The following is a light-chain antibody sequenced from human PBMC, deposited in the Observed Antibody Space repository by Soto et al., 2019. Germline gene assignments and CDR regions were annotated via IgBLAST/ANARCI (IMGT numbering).Light chain of an antibody. CDR1: QGISNY. J-gene: IGKJ1*01. CDR3: QKYNSAPWT. Sequence: DIQMTQSPSSLSASVGDRVTITCRASQGISNYLAWYQQKPGKVPKLLIYAASTLQSVVPSRFSGSGSGTDFTLTISSLQPEDVAPYYCQKYNSAPWTFGQGTQVEIK. CDR2: AAS. V-gene: IGKV1-27*01.